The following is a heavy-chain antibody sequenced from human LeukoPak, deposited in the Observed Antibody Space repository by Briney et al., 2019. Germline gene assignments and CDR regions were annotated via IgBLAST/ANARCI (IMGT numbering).Heavy chain of an antibody. Sequence: ASVKVSCKASGYTFTGYYMHWVRQAPGQGLEWMGWINPNSGGTNYAQKFQGRVTMTRDTSISTAYMELSRLRSDDTAVYYCASELGYCSGGSCYSVWQLTFDYWGQGTLVTVSS. J-gene: IGHJ4*02. V-gene: IGHV1-2*02. CDR2: INPNSGGT. CDR1: GYTFTGYY. CDR3: ASELGYCSGGSCYSVWQLTFDY. D-gene: IGHD2-15*01.